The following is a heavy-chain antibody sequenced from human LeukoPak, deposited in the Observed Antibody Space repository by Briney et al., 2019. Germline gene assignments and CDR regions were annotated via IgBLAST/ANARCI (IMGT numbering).Heavy chain of an antibody. J-gene: IGHJ3*02. CDR3: TITMIVVTTPQDAFDI. D-gene: IGHD3-22*01. V-gene: IGHV3-49*03. Sequence: GGSLRLSCTVSGFTFGDYAMSWFRQAPGKGLEWVGFIRSKAYGGTTEYAASVKGRFTISRDDSKSIAYLQMNSLKTEDTAVYYCTITMIVVTTPQDAFDIWGQGTMVTVSS. CDR2: IRSKAYGGTT. CDR1: GFTFGDYA.